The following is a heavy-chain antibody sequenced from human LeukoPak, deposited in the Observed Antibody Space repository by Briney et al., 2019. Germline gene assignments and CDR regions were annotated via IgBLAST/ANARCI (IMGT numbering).Heavy chain of an antibody. D-gene: IGHD6-19*01. CDR1: GGTFSSYA. Sequence: SVKVSCKASGGTFSSYAISWVRQAPGQGLEWMGRIIPIFGTANYAQKFQGRVTITADESTSTAYTELSSLRSEDTAVYYYARGIDSVWYVLLDYWGQGTLVTVSS. V-gene: IGHV1-69*13. CDR2: IIPIFGTA. CDR3: ARGIDSVWYVLLDY. J-gene: IGHJ4*02.